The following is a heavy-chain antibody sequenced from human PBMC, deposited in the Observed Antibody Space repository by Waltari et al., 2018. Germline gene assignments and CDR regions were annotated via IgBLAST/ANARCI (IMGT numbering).Heavy chain of an antibody. D-gene: IGHD4-17*01. CDR3: ARLAALRWIDY. V-gene: IGHV4-34*01. J-gene: IGHJ4*02. CDR1: GGSFSGYY. CDR2: INHSGST. Sequence: QVQLQQWGAGLLKPSETLSLTCAVYGGSFSGYYWGWIRQPPGKGLEWIGEINHSGSTNYNPSLKSRVTISVDTSKNQFSLKLSSVTAADTAVYYCARLAALRWIDYWGQGTLVTVSS.